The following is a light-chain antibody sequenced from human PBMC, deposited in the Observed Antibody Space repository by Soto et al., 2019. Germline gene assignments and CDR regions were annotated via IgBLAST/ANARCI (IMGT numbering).Light chain of an antibody. J-gene: IGKJ2*01. Sequence: DIVMTQTPLSSPVTPGQPASISCRSSQSLVHRDGNTYLSWLHQRPGQPPRVLIYKISHRFSGVPDRFSGSGAGTEFTLEISRVEAGDFGVYYSMQATPAPYTSVQGTKLEIK. V-gene: IGKV2-24*01. CDR3: MQATPAPYT. CDR1: QSLVHRDGNTY. CDR2: KIS.